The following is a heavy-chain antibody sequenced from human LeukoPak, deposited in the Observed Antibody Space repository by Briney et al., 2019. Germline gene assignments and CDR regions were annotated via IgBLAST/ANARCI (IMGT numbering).Heavy chain of an antibody. J-gene: IGHJ4*02. Sequence: SETLSLTCTVSGGSISSGGYYWSWIRQHPGKGLEWIGYIYYSGSTYYNPSLKSRVTISVDTSKNQFSLKLSSVTAADTAVYYCARLLRYFDWLPSHFDYWGQGTLVTVSS. D-gene: IGHD3-9*01. V-gene: IGHV4-31*03. CDR2: IYYSGST. CDR1: GGSISSGGYY. CDR3: ARLLRYFDWLPSHFDY.